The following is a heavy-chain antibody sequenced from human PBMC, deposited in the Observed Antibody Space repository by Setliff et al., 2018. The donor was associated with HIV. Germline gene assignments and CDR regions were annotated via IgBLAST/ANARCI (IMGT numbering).Heavy chain of an antibody. CDR1: GFPFSGSA. Sequence: ASVKVSCAASGFPFSGSAIHWVRRASGKGLEWVGRIKTQPSNYATAYGASMEGRFTISRDDSESTAYLHLSSMKVEDTAVYYCAASADGDCATTSCTNWFDPWGQGTLVTVSS. D-gene: IGHD2-21*01. J-gene: IGHJ5*02. V-gene: IGHV3-73*01. CDR3: AASADGDCATTSCTNWFDP. CDR2: IKTQPSNYAT.